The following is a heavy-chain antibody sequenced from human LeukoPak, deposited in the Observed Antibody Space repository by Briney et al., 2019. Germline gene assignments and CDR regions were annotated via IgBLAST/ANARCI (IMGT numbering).Heavy chain of an antibody. CDR1: GFTVSSNY. V-gene: IGHV3-66*01. J-gene: IGHJ6*02. CDR3: ARDRKLELAGMDV. CDR2: IYSGGST. Sequence: GGSLRLSCAASGFTVSSNYMSWVRQAPGKGLEWVSVIYSGGSTYYADSVKGRFTISRDDPKNTLYLQMNSLRAEDTAVYYCARDRKLELAGMDVSGQGTTVTVSS. D-gene: IGHD1-7*01.